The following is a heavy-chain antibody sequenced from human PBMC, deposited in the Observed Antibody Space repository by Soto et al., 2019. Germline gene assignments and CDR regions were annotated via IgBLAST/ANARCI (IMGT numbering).Heavy chain of an antibody. D-gene: IGHD4-17*01. Sequence: QVQLVQSGAEVKKPGASVKVSCKASGYTFTSYGISWVRQAPGQGLEWMGWISAYNGNTNYAQKLQGRVTMTTDTSTSTAYMALRSLRSDDTAVYYCARSGFATVVTPYGYFDLWGRGTLVTVSS. J-gene: IGHJ2*01. V-gene: IGHV1-18*01. CDR1: GYTFTSYG. CDR2: ISAYNGNT. CDR3: ARSGFATVVTPYGYFDL.